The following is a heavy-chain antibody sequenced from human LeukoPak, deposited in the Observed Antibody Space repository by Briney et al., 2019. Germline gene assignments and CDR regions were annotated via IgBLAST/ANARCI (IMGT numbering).Heavy chain of an antibody. CDR1: GFAFSDYS. Sequence: PGGSLRLSCAASGFAFSDYSMNWVRQAPAKGLERVANIRGSGSGMGSDNYYSGSVKGRFTISRDNAKNSLYLQMNSLRAEDTAFYYCARDDNWGFDYWGQGALVTVSS. J-gene: IGHJ4*02. CDR3: ARDDNWGFDY. D-gene: IGHD7-27*01. CDR2: IRGSGSGM. V-gene: IGHV3-21*05.